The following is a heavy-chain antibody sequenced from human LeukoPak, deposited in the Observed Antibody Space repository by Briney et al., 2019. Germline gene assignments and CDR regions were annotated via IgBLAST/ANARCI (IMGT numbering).Heavy chain of an antibody. D-gene: IGHD4-17*01. CDR2: ISASGGST. CDR3: AMSASTTVTTRPNY. V-gene: IGHV3-23*01. J-gene: IGHJ4*02. Sequence: GGSLRLSCAASGFTFSGYAIRWVRQAPGKGLEWVSAISASGGSTYYADSVKGRFTISRDNSKNTLYLQMNSLGAEDTAVYYCAMSASTTVTTRPNYWGQGTLVTVSS. CDR1: GFTFSGYA.